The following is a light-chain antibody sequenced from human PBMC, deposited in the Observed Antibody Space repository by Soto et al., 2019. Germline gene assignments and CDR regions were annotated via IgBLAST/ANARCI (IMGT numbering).Light chain of an antibody. V-gene: IGKV3D-20*02. J-gene: IGKJ4*01. CDR3: QQRWDWPLT. CDR2: DTF. Sequence: EIVLTQSPGTLSLSPGERATLSCRASQSISANYLAWYQQKPGQAPRLLIYDTFNRAAGIPARFSGSETGTDFTLTINNLEPEDSAVYYCQQRWDWPLTFGGGTKVDIK. CDR1: QSISANY.